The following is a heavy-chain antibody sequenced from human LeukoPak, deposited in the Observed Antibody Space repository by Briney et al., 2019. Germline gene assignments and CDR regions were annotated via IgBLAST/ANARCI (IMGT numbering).Heavy chain of an antibody. V-gene: IGHV1-18*04. D-gene: IGHD4-17*01. CDR1: GYTFTSYG. CDR3: ARDPDGDYDFDY. J-gene: IGHJ4*02. CDR2: ISGYNGKT. Sequence: GASVKVSCKASGYTFTSYGMSWVRQAPGQALEWMGWISGYNGKTNYAQKSHGRVTMTTDTSTSTAYMELRSLRSDDTAVYYCARDPDGDYDFDYWGQGTLVTVSS.